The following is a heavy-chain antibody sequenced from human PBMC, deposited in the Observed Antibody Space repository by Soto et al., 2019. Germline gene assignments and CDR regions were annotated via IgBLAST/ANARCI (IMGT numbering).Heavy chain of an antibody. V-gene: IGHV4-31*03. Sequence: PSETLSLTCTVSGGSISSGGYYWSWIRQHPGKGLEGIGYIYYSGSTYYNPSLKSRVTISVDTSKNQFSLKLSSVTAADTAVYYCARDAEGGSARVPRYYGMDVWGQGTTVTVSS. CDR3: ARDAEGGSARVPRYYGMDV. CDR2: IYYSGST. J-gene: IGHJ6*02. D-gene: IGHD2-15*01. CDR1: GGSISSGGYY.